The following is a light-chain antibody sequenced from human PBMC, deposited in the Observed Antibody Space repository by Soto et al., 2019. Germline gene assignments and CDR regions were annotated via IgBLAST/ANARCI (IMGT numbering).Light chain of an antibody. J-gene: IGLJ2*01. CDR1: SSSIGSNT. V-gene: IGLV1-44*01. CDR2: SDN. CDR3: AAWDDSLNGLV. Sequence: QSVLTQPPSASGTPGQRVTISCSGSSSSIGSNTVNWYQQLPGTAPKLLIYSDNQRPSGVPDRFSGSKSGTSASLAISGLQSEDEADYYCAAWDDSLNGLVFGGGTKLTVL.